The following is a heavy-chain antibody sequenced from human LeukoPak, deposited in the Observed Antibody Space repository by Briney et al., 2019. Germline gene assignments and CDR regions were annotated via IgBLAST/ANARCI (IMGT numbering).Heavy chain of an antibody. CDR1: GDSISSYY. Sequence: SETLSLTCDVSGDSISSYYWSWIRQPAGKGLEWLGRIYPSGSANYNPSLKSRGTMSVDTSKNQFSLRLSSVTAADTAVYFCARDYNNWYFDLWGRGALVTVSS. CDR2: IYPSGSA. J-gene: IGHJ2*01. D-gene: IGHD5-24*01. CDR3: ARDYNNWYFDL. V-gene: IGHV4-4*07.